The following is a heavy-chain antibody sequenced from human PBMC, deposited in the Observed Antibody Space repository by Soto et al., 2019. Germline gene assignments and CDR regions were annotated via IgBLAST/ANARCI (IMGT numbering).Heavy chain of an antibody. CDR1: GFSFSRYA. Sequence: HGGSLELSSATSGFSFSRYAMSWVRQVPGKGLERFASISSGSSDTWYADSVKGRFIISRDNAQNSLFLQMNTLRPEDTAMYYCARVAYWGPGTQVTVSS. V-gene: IGHV3-21*01. J-gene: IGHJ4*02. CDR3: ARVAY. CDR2: ISSGSSDT.